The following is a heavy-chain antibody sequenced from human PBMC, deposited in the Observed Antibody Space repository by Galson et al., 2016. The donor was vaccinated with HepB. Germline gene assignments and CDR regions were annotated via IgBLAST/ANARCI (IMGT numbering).Heavy chain of an antibody. V-gene: IGHV5-51*01. J-gene: IGHJ4*02. Sequence: QSGAEVNKPGESLRISCKGSGYSFTDYWIGWVRQMPGKGLELMGIIFPGDSHTRYSPSFQGQVTISADKSISTAYLQWSSLKASDTAIYYCARRLTHDSKIWDIDYWGQGTLVTVSS. CDR3: ARRLTHDSKIWDIDY. CDR2: IFPGDSHT. D-gene: IGHD3-16*01. CDR1: GYSFTDYW.